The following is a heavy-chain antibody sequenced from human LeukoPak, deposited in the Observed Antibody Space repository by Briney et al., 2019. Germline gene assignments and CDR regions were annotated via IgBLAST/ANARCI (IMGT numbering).Heavy chain of an antibody. CDR1: GGSISSYY. J-gene: IGHJ4*02. D-gene: IGHD3-22*01. CDR2: IYYSGST. CDR3: ARHANYYDSSGPDSDFDY. Sequence: KPSETLSLTCTVFGGSISSYYWSWIRQPPGKGLEWIGYIYYSGSTNYNPSLKSRVTISVDTSKNQFSLKLSSVTAADTAVYYCARHANYYDSSGPDSDFDYWGQGTWSPSPQ. V-gene: IGHV4-59*08.